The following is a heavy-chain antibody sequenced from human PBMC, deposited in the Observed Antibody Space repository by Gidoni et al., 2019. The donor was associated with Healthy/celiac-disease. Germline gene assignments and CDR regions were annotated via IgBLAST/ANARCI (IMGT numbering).Heavy chain of an antibody. CDR3: ARVGSGVVTDWYFDL. CDR1: RLALRDYN. V-gene: IGHV3-11*01. D-gene: IGHD2-21*02. CDR2: ISSSGSTI. J-gene: IGHJ2*01. Sequence: QVQLVESGGGLVKPGGYLNFSCAASRLALRDYNISWIRQAPGKGLEWVSYISSSGSTIYSADSVKGRFTSSKDNAKNSLYLQMNGLRAEYTAVYYCARVGSGVVTDWYFDLWGRGTLVTVSS.